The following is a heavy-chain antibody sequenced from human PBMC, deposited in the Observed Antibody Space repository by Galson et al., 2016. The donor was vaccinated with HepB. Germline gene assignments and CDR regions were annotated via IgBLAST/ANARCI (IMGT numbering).Heavy chain of an antibody. D-gene: IGHD1-26*01. V-gene: IGHV3-73*01. CDR2: IRGKAHSHAT. Sequence: SLRLSCAASGFTFSGSAIHWVRQASGKGLEWVGRIRGKAHSHATAYAASVQGRFTISRDDSKNTAYLQMNSLKTEDTAVYYGSRVGGPVPLDYWGQGTLVTVSS. CDR3: SRVGGPVPLDY. J-gene: IGHJ4*02. CDR1: GFTFSGSA.